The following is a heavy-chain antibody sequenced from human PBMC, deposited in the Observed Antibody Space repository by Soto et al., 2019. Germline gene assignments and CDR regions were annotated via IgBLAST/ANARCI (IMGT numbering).Heavy chain of an antibody. V-gene: IGHV1-69*01. J-gene: IGHJ3*02. Sequence: QVQLVQSGAEVKKPGSSVKFSSKASGGTFSSYAISWVRQAPGQGLEWMGGIIPIFGTANYAQKFQGRVTITADVSTSTAYMELSSLRSEDTAVYYCARVYYDSSGYGAFDIWGQGTMVTVSS. CDR1: GGTFSSYA. CDR3: ARVYYDSSGYGAFDI. CDR2: IIPIFGTA. D-gene: IGHD3-22*01.